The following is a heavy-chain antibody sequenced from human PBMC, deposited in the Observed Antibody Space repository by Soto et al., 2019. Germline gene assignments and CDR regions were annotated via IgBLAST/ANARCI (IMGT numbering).Heavy chain of an antibody. CDR3: ARDRLRANVLDY. Sequence: TLSLTCAVSGGSISSGGYSWSWIRQPPGKGLEWIGYIYHSGSTYYNPSLKSRVTISVDRSKNQFSLKLSSVTAADTAVYYCARDRLRANVLDYWGQGTLVTVSS. D-gene: IGHD5-12*01. CDR1: GGSISSGGYS. J-gene: IGHJ4*02. CDR2: IYHSGST. V-gene: IGHV4-30-2*01.